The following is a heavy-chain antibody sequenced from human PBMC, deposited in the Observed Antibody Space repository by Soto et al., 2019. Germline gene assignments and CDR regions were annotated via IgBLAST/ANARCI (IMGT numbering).Heavy chain of an antibody. CDR3: AKDGDVRGVIIRSFFFDY. Sequence: EVQLLESGGGLVQPGGSLRLSCAASGFTFSSYAMSWVRQAPGKGLEWVSAINGSGGSTYYADSVKGRFTISRDNSKNTLYLQMNSLRAEDTAVYYCAKDGDVRGVIIRSFFFDYWGQGTLVTVSS. J-gene: IGHJ4*02. D-gene: IGHD3-10*01. CDR2: INGSGGST. V-gene: IGHV3-23*01. CDR1: GFTFSSYA.